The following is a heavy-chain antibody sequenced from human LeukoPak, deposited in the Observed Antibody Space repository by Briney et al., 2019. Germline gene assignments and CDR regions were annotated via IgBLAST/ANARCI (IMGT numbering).Heavy chain of an antibody. J-gene: IGHJ5*02. Sequence: ASVKVSCKASGYTFTSYGISWVRQAPGQGLEWMGWISAYNGNTNYAQKLQGRVTMTTDTPTSTAYMELRSLRSDDTAVYYCARVRNDYYDSSGYYSPWGQGTLVTVSS. CDR2: ISAYNGNT. CDR1: GYTFTSYG. V-gene: IGHV1-18*01. D-gene: IGHD3-22*01. CDR3: ARVRNDYYDSSGYYSP.